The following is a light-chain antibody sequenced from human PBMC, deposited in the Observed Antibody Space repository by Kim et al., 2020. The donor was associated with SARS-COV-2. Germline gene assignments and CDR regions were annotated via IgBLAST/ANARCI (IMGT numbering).Light chain of an antibody. CDR1: QGISSS. J-gene: IGKJ4*01. CDR2: AAS. CDR3: QQINSYPLT. Sequence: ASVGARVTITCRASQGISSSLAWDQPKPRKGPKLLIYAASTLQSGVPSRFSGSGSGTDFTLTISSLQPEDFATYYCQQINSYPLTFGGGTKVDIK. V-gene: IGKV1-9*01.